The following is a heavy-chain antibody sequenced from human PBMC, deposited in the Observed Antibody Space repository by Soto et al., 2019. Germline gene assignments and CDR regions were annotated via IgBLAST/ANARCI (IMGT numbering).Heavy chain of an antibody. J-gene: IGHJ4*02. D-gene: IGHD3-22*01. CDR2: IYSGGST. Sequence: GGSLRLSCAASGFTVSSNYMSWVRQAPGKGLEWVSVIYSGGSTYYADSVKGRFTISRDNSKNTLYLQMNSLRAEDTAVYYCALQHDSSGYYGYWGQGILVTVSS. CDR3: ALQHDSSGYYGY. CDR1: GFTVSSNY. V-gene: IGHV3-66*01.